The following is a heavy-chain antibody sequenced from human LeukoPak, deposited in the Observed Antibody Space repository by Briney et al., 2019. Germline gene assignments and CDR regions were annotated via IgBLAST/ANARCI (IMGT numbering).Heavy chain of an antibody. V-gene: IGHV3-21*01. CDR2: ISSSSSYI. Sequence: GGSLRLSCAASGFTVSSNYMSWVRQAPGKGLEWVSSISSSSSYIYYADSVKGRFTISRDNAKNSLYLQMNSLRAEDTAVYYCASIYDSSGYPREGDAFDIWGQGTMVTVSS. J-gene: IGHJ3*02. CDR1: GFTVSSNY. D-gene: IGHD3-22*01. CDR3: ASIYDSSGYPREGDAFDI.